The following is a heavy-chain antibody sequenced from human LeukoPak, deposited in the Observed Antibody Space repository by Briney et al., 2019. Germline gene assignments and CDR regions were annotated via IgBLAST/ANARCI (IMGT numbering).Heavy chain of an antibody. V-gene: IGHV4-39*07. J-gene: IGHJ3*02. CDR2: INHSGST. CDR1: GVSISSGGYY. Sequence: SETLSLTCTVSGVSISSGGYYWSWIRQPPGKGLEWIGEINHSGSTNYNPSLKSRVTISVDTSKNQFSLKLSSVTAADTAVYYCATRSPFSGYYWLNAFDIWGQGTMVTVSS. D-gene: IGHD3-22*01. CDR3: ATRSPFSGYYWLNAFDI.